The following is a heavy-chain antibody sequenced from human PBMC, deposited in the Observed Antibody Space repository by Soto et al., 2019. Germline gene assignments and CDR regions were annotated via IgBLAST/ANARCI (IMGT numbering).Heavy chain of an antibody. J-gene: IGHJ5*02. CDR3: ARVATTRYNWFDP. CDR2: IYYSGST. Sequence: PSETLSLTCTVSGGSISSYYWSWIRQPPGKGLEWIGYIYYSGSTNYNPSLKSRVTISVDTSKNQFSLKLSSVTAADTAVYYCARVATTRYNWFDPWGQGTLVTVS. CDR1: GGSISSYY. V-gene: IGHV4-59*01. D-gene: IGHD4-17*01.